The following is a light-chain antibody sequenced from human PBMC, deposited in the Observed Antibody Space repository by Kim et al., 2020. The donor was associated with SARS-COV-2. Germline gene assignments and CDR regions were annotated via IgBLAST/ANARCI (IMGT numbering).Light chain of an antibody. CDR2: EVN. CDR3: SSYTSTSTIV. Sequence: QSALTQPASVSGSPGQSITISCTGTTSDFGGYNYVSWYQQHPGKAPKLIIYEVNDRPPGVSDRFSGYKSGTTASLTISGLQAEDEADYYCSSYTSTSTIVLGTGTKVTVL. V-gene: IGLV2-14*01. CDR1: TSDFGGYNY. J-gene: IGLJ1*01.